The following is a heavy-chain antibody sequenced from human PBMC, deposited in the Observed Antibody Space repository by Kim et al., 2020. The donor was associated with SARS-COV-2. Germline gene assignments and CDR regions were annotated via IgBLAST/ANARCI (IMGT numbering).Heavy chain of an antibody. CDR3: ARDAPVLRYFEA. CDR2: T. Sequence: TYYNPSLKSRMSLSVNTSKNQVSLKLSSVTAADTAKYYCARDAPVLRYFEAWGQGTMVTVSS. V-gene: IGHV4-30-2*04. D-gene: IGHD3-9*01. J-gene: IGHJ3*01.